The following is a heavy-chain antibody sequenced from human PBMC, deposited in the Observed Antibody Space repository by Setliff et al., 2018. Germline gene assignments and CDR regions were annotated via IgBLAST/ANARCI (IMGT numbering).Heavy chain of an antibody. J-gene: IGHJ5*02. V-gene: IGHV4-39*01. CDR2: AYYNGDS. CDR3: ARGHCSSGECPNYFDP. CDR1: GGSLSGSLRGYAVF. Sequence: SETLSLTCTVSGGSLSGSLRGYAVFWGWIRQSPGKELEWIGSAYYNGDSYYNPSLKSRVTMSVDTSRNQFSLHLISVTAADTAVYYCARGHCSSGECPNYFDPWGQGTQVTVSS. D-gene: IGHD2-15*01.